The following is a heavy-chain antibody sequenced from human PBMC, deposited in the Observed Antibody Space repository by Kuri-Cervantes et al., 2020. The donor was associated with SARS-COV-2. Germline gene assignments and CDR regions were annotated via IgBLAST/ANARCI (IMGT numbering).Heavy chain of an antibody. D-gene: IGHD5-18*01. CDR1: GYTFTDYH. Sequence: ASVKVSCKASGYTFTDYHMHWVRQAPGQGPEWMGWINPNGGANSAQKFQGRVTMTWDTSTSTVYMELSRLRFDDTAVFYCARNRRTGGYSFGFDLWGQGTLVTGSS. CDR3: ARNRRTGGYSFGFDL. V-gene: IGHV1-2*02. CDR2: INPNGGA. J-gene: IGHJ4*02.